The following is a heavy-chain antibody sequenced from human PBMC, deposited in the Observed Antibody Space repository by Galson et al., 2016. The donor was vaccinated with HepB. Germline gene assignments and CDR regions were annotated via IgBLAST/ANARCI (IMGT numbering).Heavy chain of an antibody. CDR1: GFTVSSNY. CDR2: IYSGGST. J-gene: IGHJ4*02. Sequence: LRLSCAASGFTVSSNYMSWVRQAPGKGLEWVSVIYSGGSTYYADSVKGRFTISRDNSKNTLYLQMNSLRAEDTAVYYCARGNYGDPFDYWGQGTLVTVSS. V-gene: IGHV3-53*01. CDR3: ARGNYGDPFDY. D-gene: IGHD4-17*01.